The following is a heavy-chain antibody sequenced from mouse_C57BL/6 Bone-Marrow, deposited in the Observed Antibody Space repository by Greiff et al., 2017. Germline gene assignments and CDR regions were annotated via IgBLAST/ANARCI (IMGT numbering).Heavy chain of an antibody. CDR1: GYTFTGYW. Sequence: VQLQQSGAELMKPGASVKLSCKATGYTFTGYWIEWVKQRPGHGLEWIGEILPGSGSTNYNAKFKGKATFTADTSSNTADMQLSSLTTEDSAIYYCARVVTAGACDYWGQGTTLTVSS. CDR3: ARVVTAGACDY. D-gene: IGHD2-2*01. CDR2: ILPGSGST. J-gene: IGHJ2*01. V-gene: IGHV1-9*01.